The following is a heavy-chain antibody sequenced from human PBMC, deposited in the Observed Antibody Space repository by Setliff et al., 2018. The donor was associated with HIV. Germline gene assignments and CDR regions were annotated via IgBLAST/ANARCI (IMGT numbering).Heavy chain of an antibody. CDR1: GYTFTSYG. CDR3: ASDSGSYYPFDY. CDR2: ISAYNGNT. Sequence: ASVKVSCKASGYTFTSYGISWVRQAPGQGLEWMGWISAYNGNTNYAQKLQGRVTMTTDTSTSTAYMELRSLRSDDTAVYYGASDSGSYYPFDYWGQGPLVTVSS. V-gene: IGHV1-18*01. J-gene: IGHJ4*02. D-gene: IGHD1-26*01.